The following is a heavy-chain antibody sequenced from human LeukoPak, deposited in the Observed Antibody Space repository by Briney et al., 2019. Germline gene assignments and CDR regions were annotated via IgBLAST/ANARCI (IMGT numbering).Heavy chain of an antibody. CDR1: GGTFSSYA. D-gene: IGHD2-2*01. CDR3: ARGAFCSSTSLVCNMDV. V-gene: IGHV1-69*13. J-gene: IGHJ6*03. CDR2: IIPIFGTA. Sequence: SVKVSCKASGGTFSSYAISWVRQAPGQGLEWMGGIIPIFGTANYAQKFQGRVTITADEYTSTAYMGLSSLRSEDTAVYYCARGAFCSSTSLVCNMDVWGKGTTVTVSS.